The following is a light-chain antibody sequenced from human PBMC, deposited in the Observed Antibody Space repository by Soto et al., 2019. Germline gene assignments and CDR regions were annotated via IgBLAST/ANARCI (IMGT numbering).Light chain of an antibody. CDR3: RSYTASNTVV. CDR2: NVS. Sequence: QSVLPQPASVSGSPGQSITISCTGTSSDIGGYNYVSWYQQHPGKAPKLMIYNVSIRPSGVSNRFSGSKSGNTASLTISGLQAEDEADYYCRSYTASNTVVFGGGTKLTVL. CDR1: SSDIGGYNY. V-gene: IGLV2-14*01. J-gene: IGLJ2*01.